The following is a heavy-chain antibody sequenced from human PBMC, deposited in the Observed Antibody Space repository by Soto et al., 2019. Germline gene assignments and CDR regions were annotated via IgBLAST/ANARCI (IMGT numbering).Heavy chain of an antibody. CDR3: ARCYCSSTSCYIGWFDP. D-gene: IGHD2-2*02. CDR1: GFTFSSYW. CDR2: IKQDGSEK. Sequence: GGSLRLSCAASGFTFSSYWMSWVRQAPGKGLEWVANIKQDGSEKYYVDSVKGRFTISRDNAKNSLYLQMNSLRAEDTAVYYCARCYCSSTSCYIGWFDPWGQGT. V-gene: IGHV3-7*01. J-gene: IGHJ5*02.